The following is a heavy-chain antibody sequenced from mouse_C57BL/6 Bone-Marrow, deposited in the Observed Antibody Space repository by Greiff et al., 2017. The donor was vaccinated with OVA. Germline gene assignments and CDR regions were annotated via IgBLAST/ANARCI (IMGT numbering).Heavy chain of an antibody. J-gene: IGHJ1*03. D-gene: IGHD1-2*01. CDR3: AIYYGFWYFDV. CDR2: ISSGSSTI. Sequence: EVNLVESGGDLVKPGGSLKLSCAASGFTFSDYGMHWVRQAPEKGLEWVAYISSGSSTIYYADTVKGRFTISRDNAKNTLFLQMTSLRSEDTAMYYCAIYYGFWYFDVWGTGTTVTVSS. CDR1: GFTFSDYG. V-gene: IGHV5-17*01.